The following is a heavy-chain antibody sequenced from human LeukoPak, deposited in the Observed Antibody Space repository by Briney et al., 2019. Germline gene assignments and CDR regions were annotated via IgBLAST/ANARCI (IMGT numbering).Heavy chain of an antibody. D-gene: IGHD6-19*01. J-gene: IGHJ4*02. V-gene: IGHV3-23*01. CDR1: GFTFSNYA. Sequence: PGGSLRLSCAASGFTFSNYAMNWVRQAPGKGLEWVSAIGGSGGNTYYADSVKGRFTISRDNSKNTLYLQMNSLRAEDTALYYCAKSASDWYNFDYWGQGTLVTVSS. CDR2: IGGSGGNT. CDR3: AKSASDWYNFDY.